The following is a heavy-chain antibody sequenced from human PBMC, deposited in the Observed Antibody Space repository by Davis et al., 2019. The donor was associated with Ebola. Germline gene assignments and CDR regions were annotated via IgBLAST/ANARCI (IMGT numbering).Heavy chain of an antibody. V-gene: IGHV1-2*04. CDR1: GYTFTGYY. Sequence: AAPVKVSCKASGYTFTGYYMHWVRQAPGQGLEWMGWINPNSGGTNYAQKFQGWVTMTRDTSISTAYMELSRLRSDDTAVYYCARDLYYGMDVWGQGTTVTVSS. CDR2: INPNSGGT. J-gene: IGHJ6*02. CDR3: ARDLYYGMDV.